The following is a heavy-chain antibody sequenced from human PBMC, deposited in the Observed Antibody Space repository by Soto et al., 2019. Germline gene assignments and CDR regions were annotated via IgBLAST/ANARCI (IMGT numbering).Heavy chain of an antibody. CDR3: ARLRAPPGYTSSWQRTYFDY. J-gene: IGHJ4*02. D-gene: IGHD6-13*01. Sequence: PGESLRISCKGSGYSFTSYWIGWVRQMPVKGLEWMGIIYPGDSDTRYSPSFQGQVTTSADKSISTAYLQWSSLKASDTALYYCARLRAPPGYTSSWQRTYFDYWGQGTLVTVSS. V-gene: IGHV5-51*01. CDR2: IYPGDSDT. CDR1: GYSFTSYW.